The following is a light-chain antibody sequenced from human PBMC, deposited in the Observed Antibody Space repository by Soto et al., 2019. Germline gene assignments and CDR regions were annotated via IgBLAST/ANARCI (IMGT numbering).Light chain of an antibody. CDR1: QSISSGY. CDR2: DAS. V-gene: IGKV3-11*01. Sequence: EIVLTQSPATLSLSPGERATLSCRASQSISSGYVTWYQHKPGQAPRLLIYDASSRAPGIPARFSGSGSGTDFTLTITTLDTEDFAIYYCHQRHSWPRTFGQGTTLEMK. CDR3: HQRHSWPRT. J-gene: IGKJ2*01.